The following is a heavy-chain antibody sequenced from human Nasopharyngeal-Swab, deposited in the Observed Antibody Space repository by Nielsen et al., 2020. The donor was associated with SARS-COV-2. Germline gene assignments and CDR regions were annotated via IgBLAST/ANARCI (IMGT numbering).Heavy chain of an antibody. V-gene: IGHV3-48*04. D-gene: IGHD5-12*01. CDR2: ITGGNSV. CDR3: ARERGGGYGDY. Sequence: GESLKISCATSGFTFSPYTMAWVRQAPGKGLQWISYITGGNSVQYADSVRGRFTISRDNAKNSLYLQMNSLTAEDTAVYYCARERGGGYGDYWGQGTLVTVSS. CDR1: GFTFSPYT. J-gene: IGHJ4*02.